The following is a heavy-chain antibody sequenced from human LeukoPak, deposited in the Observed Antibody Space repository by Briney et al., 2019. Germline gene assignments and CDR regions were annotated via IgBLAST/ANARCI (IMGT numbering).Heavy chain of an antibody. J-gene: IGHJ4*02. V-gene: IGHV3-9*01. CDR1: GFTFDDYA. CDR3: AKDPSYYYGSGSFDY. CDR2: ISWNSGSI. Sequence: GRSLRLSCAASGFTFDDYAMHWVRQAPGKGLEWVSGISWNSGSIGYADSVKGRFTISRDNAKNSLYLQMNSLRAEDTALYYCAKDPSYYYGSGSFDYWGQGTLVTVSS. D-gene: IGHD3-10*01.